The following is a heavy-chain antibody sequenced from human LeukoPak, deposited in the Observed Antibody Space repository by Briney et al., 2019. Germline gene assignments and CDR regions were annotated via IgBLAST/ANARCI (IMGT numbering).Heavy chain of an antibody. CDR2: INPNSGGT. J-gene: IGHJ4*02. CDR3: ARQAPPYDSSGYFDY. Sequence: ASVKVSCKASGYTFTGYYMHWVRQAPGQGLEWMGWINPNSGGTNHAQKFQGRVTMTRDTSISTAYMELSRLRSDDTAVYYCARQAPPYDSSGYFDYWGQGTLVTVSS. CDR1: GYTFTGYY. V-gene: IGHV1-2*02. D-gene: IGHD3-22*01.